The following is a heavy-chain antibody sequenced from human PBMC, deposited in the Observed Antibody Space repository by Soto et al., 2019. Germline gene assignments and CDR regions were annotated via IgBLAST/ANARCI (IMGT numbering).Heavy chain of an antibody. CDR2: ISPYNDNT. CDR1: GYTFRSYG. J-gene: IGHJ4*02. CDR3: ARDLSTFAIAVAGGFDY. D-gene: IGHD6-19*01. Sequence: ASVKVSCKASGYTFRSYGISWVRQAPGQGLEWMGWISPYNDNTNYAQKLQGRVTMTTDTSTSTAYMELRSLRSDDTAVYYCARDLSTFAIAVAGGFDYWGQGTPVTVSS. V-gene: IGHV1-18*01.